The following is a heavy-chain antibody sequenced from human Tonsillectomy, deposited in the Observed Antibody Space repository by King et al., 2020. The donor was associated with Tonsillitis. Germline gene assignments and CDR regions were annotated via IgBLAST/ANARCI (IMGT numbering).Heavy chain of an antibody. J-gene: IGHJ6*02. D-gene: IGHD5-24*01. CDR2: IYYNGRT. CDR1: GGSISRYY. Sequence: VQLQESGPGPVRPAETLSLTCTVSGGSISRYYWSWIRQPPGKGLEWIGYIYYNGRTNYNPSLESRVSISIDTSKNQFSLNLSSVTAADTDVYYCARIVDMGTIRGVYYYYDMDVWGRGATVTVSS. V-gene: IGHV4-59*08. CDR3: ARIVDMGTIRGVYYYYDMDV.